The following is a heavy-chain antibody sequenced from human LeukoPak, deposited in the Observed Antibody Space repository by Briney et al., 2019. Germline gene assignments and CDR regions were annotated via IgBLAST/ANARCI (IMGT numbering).Heavy chain of an antibody. Sequence: GGSLRLSCAASGFTFSDHYMDWVRQAPGKGLEWVGRSRNKANRYTTTHGASVRGRFTISRDDSENSLYLQLNSLKTEDTGVYYCVRLSRGAMNYHMDVWGKGTTVTISS. CDR1: GFTFSDHY. CDR3: VRLSRGAMNYHMDV. V-gene: IGHV3-72*01. J-gene: IGHJ6*03. D-gene: IGHD3-10*01. CDR2: SRNKANRYTT.